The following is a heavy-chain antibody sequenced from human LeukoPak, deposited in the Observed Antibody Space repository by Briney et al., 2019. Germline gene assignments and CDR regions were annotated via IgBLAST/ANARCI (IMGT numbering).Heavy chain of an antibody. D-gene: IGHD2/OR15-2a*01. CDR2: IYYSGTT. CDR1: GGSISRISYY. CDR3: AILETNIDY. J-gene: IGHJ4*02. V-gene: IGHV4-39*07. Sequence: SETLSLTCTVSGGSISRISYYWGWIRQPPGKGLEWIGSIYYSGTTYYNPSLKSRVSISVDTSKNQFSLKLSSVTAADTAMYYCAILETNIDYWGQGTLVTVSS.